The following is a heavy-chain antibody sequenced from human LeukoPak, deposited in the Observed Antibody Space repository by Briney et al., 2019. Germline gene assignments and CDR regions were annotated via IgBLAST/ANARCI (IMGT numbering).Heavy chain of an antibody. V-gene: IGHV4-39*07. D-gene: IGHD3-10*01. CDR2: IYYSGST. Sequence: PSETLSLTCTVSGGSISSSSYYWGWIRQPPGKGLEWIGSIYYSGSTYYNPSLKSRVTISVDTSKNQFSLKLSSVTAADTAVYYCVTLVRAHEGFDPWGQGILVTASS. CDR1: GGSISSSSYY. CDR3: VTLVRAHEGFDP. J-gene: IGHJ5*02.